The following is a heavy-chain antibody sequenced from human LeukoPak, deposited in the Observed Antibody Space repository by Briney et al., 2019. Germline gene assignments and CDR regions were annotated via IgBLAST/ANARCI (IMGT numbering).Heavy chain of an antibody. Sequence: GGSLRLSCAASGFTFSSYGMHWVRQAPGKGLEWVAVIWYGGSNKYYADSVKGRFTISRDNSKNTLYLQMNSLRVEDTAVYYCASSGNLGDILTGPADYWGQGTLVSVSS. CDR3: ASSGNLGDILTGPADY. CDR1: GFTFSSYG. J-gene: IGHJ4*02. V-gene: IGHV3-33*08. CDR2: IWYGGSNK. D-gene: IGHD3-9*01.